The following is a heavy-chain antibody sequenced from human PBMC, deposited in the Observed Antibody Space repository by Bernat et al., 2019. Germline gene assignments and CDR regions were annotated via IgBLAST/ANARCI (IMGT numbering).Heavy chain of an antibody. CDR3: ATSILYSSGWSEFDP. J-gene: IGHJ5*02. CDR2: ISYDGSNK. V-gene: IGHV3-30-3*01. Sequence: QVQLVESGGGVVQSGRSLRLSCAASGFTFSSYAMHWVRQAPGKGLEWVAVISYDGSNKYYADSVKGRFTIARDNSKNTLYLQMNSLRAEDTAVYYCATSILYSSGWSEFDPWGQGTLVTVSS. CDR1: GFTFSSYA. D-gene: IGHD6-19*01.